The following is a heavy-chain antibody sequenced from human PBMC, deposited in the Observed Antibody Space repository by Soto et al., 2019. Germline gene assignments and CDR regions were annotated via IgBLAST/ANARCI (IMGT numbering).Heavy chain of an antibody. CDR1: GFIFSSYG. CDR2: IWYDGSNK. CDR3: ARARIEAAEYYYYGMDV. V-gene: IGHV3-33*01. Sequence: GSLRLSCAASGFIFSSYGMHWVRQAPGKGLEWVAVIWYDGSNKYYADSVKGRFTISRDNSKNTAYLQMNSLRAEDTAVYYCARARIEAAEYYYYGMDVWGQGTTVTVSS. J-gene: IGHJ6*02. D-gene: IGHD6-13*01.